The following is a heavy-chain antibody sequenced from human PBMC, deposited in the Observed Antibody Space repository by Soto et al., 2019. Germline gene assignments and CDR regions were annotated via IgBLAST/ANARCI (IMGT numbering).Heavy chain of an antibody. CDR3: ATGEVVPSFPNWLDT. V-gene: IGHV1-69*12. CDR1: GGTIKTYT. Sequence: VQFVQSGAELKKPGSSVRVSCRASGGTIKTYTLSWVRQAPGQGLEWMGAFIPSFPAPNFAQRFKGRLTLTAEESTNTGFMELSGLRPEDTALYFCATGEVVPSFPNWLDTWGQGTHVIVSS. J-gene: IGHJ5*02. D-gene: IGHD2-21*01. CDR2: FIPSFPAP.